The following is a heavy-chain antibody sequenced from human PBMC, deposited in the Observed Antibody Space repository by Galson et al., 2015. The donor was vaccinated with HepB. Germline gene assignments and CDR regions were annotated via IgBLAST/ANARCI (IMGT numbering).Heavy chain of an antibody. Sequence: SVKVSCKASGGTFSIYAISWVRQAPGQGLEWMGGIIAIFGTANYAQKFQGRVTITADESPSTAYMELSSLRSEDTAVYYCARVRVAYCGGDCYSESAFDIWGQGTMVTVSS. V-gene: IGHV1-69*13. CDR3: ARVRVAYCGGDCYSESAFDI. D-gene: IGHD2-21*02. CDR1: GGTFSIYA. CDR2: IIAIFGTA. J-gene: IGHJ3*02.